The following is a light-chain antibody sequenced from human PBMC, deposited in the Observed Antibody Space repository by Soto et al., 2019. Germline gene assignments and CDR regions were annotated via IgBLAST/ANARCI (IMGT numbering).Light chain of an antibody. CDR1: QNINNY. V-gene: IGKV1-39*01. J-gene: IGKJ4*01. CDR2: GAF. Sequence: DIQVTQSPSSLSASVGDRVTITCWASQNINNYLNWYQQKPGKAPNLLIHGAFSLQSGVPSRFSGSGSGTDFTLTISSLQPEDFATYYCQQSYSAPLSFGGGTKVEMK. CDR3: QQSYSAPLS.